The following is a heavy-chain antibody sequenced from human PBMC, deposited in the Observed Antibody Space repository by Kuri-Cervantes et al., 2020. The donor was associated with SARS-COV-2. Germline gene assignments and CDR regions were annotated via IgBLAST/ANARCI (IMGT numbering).Heavy chain of an antibody. D-gene: IGHD6-13*01. V-gene: IGHV3-21*06. CDR2: ISSSSSYI. CDR3: ARDGNSSSWRYYYYGMDV. J-gene: IGHJ6*02. Sequence: GGSLRLSCAASGFTFSNAWMSWVRQAPGKGLEWVSSISSSSSYIYYADSVKGRFTISRDNAKNSLYLQMNSLRAEDTAVYYCARDGNSSSWRYYYYGMDVWGQGTTVTVSS. CDR1: GFTFSNAW.